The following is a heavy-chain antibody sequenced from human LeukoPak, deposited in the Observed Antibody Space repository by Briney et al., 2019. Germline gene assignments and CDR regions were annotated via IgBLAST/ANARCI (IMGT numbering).Heavy chain of an antibody. CDR2: LHYDGIKK. Sequence: GGSLRLSCSASGLTLSDYVMHWVRQAPGKGLEWVASLHYDGIKKYYAASVKGRFTISRDSSKNTLVLQMNTLRVEDTALYYCAKLHGDFLPAHYWGQGTLVTVSS. V-gene: IGHV3-30*02. D-gene: IGHD4-17*01. CDR3: AKLHGDFLPAHY. CDR1: GLTLSDYV. J-gene: IGHJ4*02.